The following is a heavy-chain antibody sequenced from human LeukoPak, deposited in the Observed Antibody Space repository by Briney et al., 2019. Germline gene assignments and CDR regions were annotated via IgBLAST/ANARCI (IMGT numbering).Heavy chain of an antibody. J-gene: IGHJ3*02. CDR1: GFTFSSYG. D-gene: IGHD2-21*02. CDR2: IRYDGSNK. V-gene: IGHV3-30*02. CDR3: AKDKRHIVVVTAILGDAFDI. Sequence: GESLRLSCAASGFTFSSYGMHWVRQAPGKGLEWVAFIRYDGSNKYYTDSVKGRFTISRDNSKNTLYLQMNSLRAEDTAVYYCAKDKRHIVVVTAILGDAFDIWGQGTMVTVSS.